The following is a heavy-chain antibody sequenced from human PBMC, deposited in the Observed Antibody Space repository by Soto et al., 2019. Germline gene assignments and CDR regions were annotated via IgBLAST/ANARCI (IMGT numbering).Heavy chain of an antibody. CDR3: ARVYGTIDY. Sequence: PSETLSLTCTVSGESLTTYYWNWIRQPPGKGLEWIGYIYYSGSTNYNPSLKSRVTISVDTSKNQFSLKLSSVTAADTAVYSCARVYGTIDYWGQGTLVTVSS. J-gene: IGHJ4*02. CDR2: IYYSGST. V-gene: IGHV4-59*01. CDR1: GESLTTYY. D-gene: IGHD2-2*01.